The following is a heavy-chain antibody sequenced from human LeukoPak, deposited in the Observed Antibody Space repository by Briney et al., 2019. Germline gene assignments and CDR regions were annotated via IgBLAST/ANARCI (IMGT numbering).Heavy chain of an antibody. V-gene: IGHV3-23*01. D-gene: IGHD2-2*01. CDR3: AKEEDIVVVPAARFDP. CDR1: GFTFSSYA. J-gene: IGHJ5*02. Sequence: GGSLRLSCAASGFTFSSYAMSWVRQAPGKGLEWVSAISGSGGSTYYADSVKGRFTISRDNSKNTLYLQMNSLGAEDTAVYYCAKEEDIVVVPAARFDPWGQGTLVTVSS. CDR2: ISGSGGST.